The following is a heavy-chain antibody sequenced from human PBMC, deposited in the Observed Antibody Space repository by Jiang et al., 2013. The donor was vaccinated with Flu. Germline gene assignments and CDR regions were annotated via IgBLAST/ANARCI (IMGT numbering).Heavy chain of an antibody. J-gene: IGHJ5*01. V-gene: IGHV2-5*02. CDR2: IYWDDDK. CDR3: AHRFPFGDFAS. D-gene: IGHD4-17*01. Sequence: VKPTQTLTLTCTFSGFSLSTSGVAVGWIRQPPGKALEWLALIYWDDDKRYNPSLKSRLTIAEDTSKNQVVLTMTNVDPVDTATYYCAHRFPFGDFASWGQGTLVTVSS. CDR1: GFSLSTSGVA.